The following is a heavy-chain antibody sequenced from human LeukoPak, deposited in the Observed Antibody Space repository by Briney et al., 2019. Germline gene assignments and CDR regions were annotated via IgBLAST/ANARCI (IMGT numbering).Heavy chain of an antibody. CDR3: ARRAGAYSHPYDY. J-gene: IGHJ4*02. Sequence: PGGSLRLSCTVSGFTFSSNSMSWVRQAPGKGLEWVSFIYSDNTHYSYSVKGRFTISIDNSKNTLYLQMNSLGAEDTAVYYCARRAGAYSHPYDYWGQGTLVTVSS. V-gene: IGHV3-53*01. CDR1: GFTFSSNS. D-gene: IGHD4/OR15-4a*01. CDR2: IYSDNT.